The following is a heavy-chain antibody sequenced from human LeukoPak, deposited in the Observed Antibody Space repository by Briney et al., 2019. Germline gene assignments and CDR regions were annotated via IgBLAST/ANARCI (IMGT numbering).Heavy chain of an antibody. CDR3: ARPKESASRILYFDP. Sequence: GGSLRLSCAASGFTISTYWMNWGRQGPGKGKEGVANIRLDASERYYVDSVNPPFTISKPNAKNSLYLQMPSLRAEDTAVSYCARPKESASRILYFDPWGQGTLVTVSS. CDR2: IRLDASER. CDR1: GFTISTYW. J-gene: IGHJ5*02. D-gene: IGHD2-15*01. V-gene: IGHV3-7*01.